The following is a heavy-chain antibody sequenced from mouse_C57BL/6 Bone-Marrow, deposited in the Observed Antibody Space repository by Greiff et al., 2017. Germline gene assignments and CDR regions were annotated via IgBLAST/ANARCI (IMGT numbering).Heavy chain of an antibody. Sequence: QVQLQQSGAELVRPGTSVKVSCKASGYAFTNYLIEWVKQRPGQGLEWIGVINPGSGGTNYNEKIKGKATLTADTSSSTAYMQLSSLTSEDSAVYFCAREGFYYSSSYVEFAFWGQGTLVTVSA. V-gene: IGHV1-54*01. J-gene: IGHJ3*01. CDR1: GYAFTNYL. D-gene: IGHD1-1*01. CDR2: INPGSGGT. CDR3: AREGFYYSSSYVEFAF.